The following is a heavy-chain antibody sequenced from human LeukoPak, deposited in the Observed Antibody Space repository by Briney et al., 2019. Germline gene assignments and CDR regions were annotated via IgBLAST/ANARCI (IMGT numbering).Heavy chain of an antibody. CDR1: GFTFTSSA. J-gene: IGHJ3*02. Sequence: SVKVSCKASGFTFTSSAVQWVRQARGQRLEWIGWIVVGSGNTNYAQKFQERVTITRDMSTSTAYMELSSLRSEDTAVYYCAAEKAPIVVVPAAISGAFDIWGQGTMVTVSS. V-gene: IGHV1-58*01. D-gene: IGHD2-2*02. CDR2: IVVGSGNT. CDR3: AAEKAPIVVVPAAISGAFDI.